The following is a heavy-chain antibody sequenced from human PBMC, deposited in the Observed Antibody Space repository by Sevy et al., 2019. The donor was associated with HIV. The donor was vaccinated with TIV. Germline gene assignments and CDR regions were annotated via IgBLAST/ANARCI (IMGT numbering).Heavy chain of an antibody. V-gene: IGHV3-33*01. Sequence: GGSLRLSCATSGFTFSSYGMNWVRQAPGKGLEWVAVIWFDGSNKYYADSVKGRFTISRDNSKNTLYLQMNSLRAEDAAVYYCARDPRTHCSGGSCYNWFDPWGQGTLVTVSS. J-gene: IGHJ5*02. CDR1: GFTFSSYG. CDR2: IWFDGSNK. D-gene: IGHD2-15*01. CDR3: ARDPRTHCSGGSCYNWFDP.